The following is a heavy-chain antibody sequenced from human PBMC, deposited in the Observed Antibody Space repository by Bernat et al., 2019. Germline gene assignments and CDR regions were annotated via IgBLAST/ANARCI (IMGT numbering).Heavy chain of an antibody. D-gene: IGHD3-22*01. V-gene: IGHV3-33*01. Sequence: QVQLVESGGGVVQPGRSLSLSCAASGFTFSSYGMHWVRQAPGKGLEWVAVIWYDGSNQYYADSVKGRFTIARDNSKNTLYLKMNSLRVEDTAGYYCARESYDSSGSHDAFDIWGQGTMVTVSS. CDR3: ARESYDSSGSHDAFDI. CDR1: GFTFSSYG. CDR2: IWYDGSNQ. J-gene: IGHJ3*02.